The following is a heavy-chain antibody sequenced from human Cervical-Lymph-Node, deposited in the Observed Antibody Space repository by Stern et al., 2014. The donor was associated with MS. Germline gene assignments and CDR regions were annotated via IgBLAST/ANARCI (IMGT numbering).Heavy chain of an antibody. D-gene: IGHD5-12*01. CDR3: ARGRATPKEGYYFDY. J-gene: IGHJ4*02. Sequence: QVQLQESGPGLVKPSETLSLTCTVSGVSISRHYWSWVRQAPGTGLEWIGYIFYGGTNYNSSLRSRVTISGDTSKNQFSLRLNSVTAADTAVYFCARGRATPKEGYYFDYWGQGTLVPVSS. V-gene: IGHV4-59*08. CDR1: GVSISRHY. CDR2: IFYGGT.